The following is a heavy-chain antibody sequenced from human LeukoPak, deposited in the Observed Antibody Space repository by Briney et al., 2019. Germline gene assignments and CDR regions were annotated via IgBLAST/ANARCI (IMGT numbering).Heavy chain of an antibody. CDR1: GFTFSSYW. J-gene: IGHJ4*02. V-gene: IGHV3-7*01. CDR3: AREGYYYDSSGYYYFGY. CDR2: IKQDGSEK. D-gene: IGHD3-22*01. Sequence: PGGSLRLSCAASGFTFSSYWMSWVRQAPGKGLERVANIKQDGSEKYYVDSVKGRFTISRDNAKNSLYLRMNSLRAEDAAVYYCAREGYYYDSSGYYYFGYWGQGTLVTVSS.